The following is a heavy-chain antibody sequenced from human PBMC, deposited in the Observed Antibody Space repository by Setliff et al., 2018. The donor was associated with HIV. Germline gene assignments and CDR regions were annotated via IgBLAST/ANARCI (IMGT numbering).Heavy chain of an antibody. CDR1: GYTFTTYG. D-gene: IGHD2-21*01. Sequence: GASVKVSCKASGYTFTTYGISWVRQAPGQGLEWMGWISGYNGNTRYAQKLQGRVTMTTDTSTSTAYMELRSLGSDDTAEYFCARGDWRKPHWYFDLWVPETLLVIVSS. J-gene: IGHJ2*01. V-gene: IGHV1-18*01. CDR3: ARGDWRKPHWYFDL. CDR2: ISGYNGNT.